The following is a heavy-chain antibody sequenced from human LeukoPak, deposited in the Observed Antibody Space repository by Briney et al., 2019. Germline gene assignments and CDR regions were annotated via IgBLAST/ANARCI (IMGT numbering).Heavy chain of an antibody. V-gene: IGHV3-48*03. Sequence: PGGSLRLSCAASGFSFSSYEMNWVRQAPGKGLEWVSYISSSGSIMYSADSVKGRFTISRDNAKNSLYLQMNSLRAEDTAMYYCSGQYSSSSVVDYWGQGTLVTVSS. CDR1: GFSFSSYE. CDR3: SGQYSSSSVVDY. CDR2: ISSSGSIM. D-gene: IGHD6-6*01. J-gene: IGHJ4*02.